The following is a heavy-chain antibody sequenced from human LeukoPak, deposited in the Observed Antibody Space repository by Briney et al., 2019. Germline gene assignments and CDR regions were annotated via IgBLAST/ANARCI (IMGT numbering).Heavy chain of an antibody. J-gene: IGHJ5*02. CDR1: GGSISSSY. Sequence: SETLPLTCTVSGGSISSSYWSWIRQPPGKGLEWIGYIYHSGSTNYNPSLKSRVTISVDTSKNQFSLKLTSVAAADTAVYYCARAIDGYTNKDWFDPWGQGTLVTVSS. D-gene: IGHD5-24*01. CDR2: IYHSGST. CDR3: ARAIDGYTNKDWFDP. V-gene: IGHV4-59*01.